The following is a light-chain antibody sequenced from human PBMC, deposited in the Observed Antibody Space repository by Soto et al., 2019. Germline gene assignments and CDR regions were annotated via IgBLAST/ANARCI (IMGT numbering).Light chain of an antibody. CDR3: QQSYTTPGIT. CDR1: QVINNF. Sequence: DIQMTQSPSSLSASVGDRVTITCRASQVINNFLNWYQQKPGKAPKLLICAASNLQTGVPSRFSGSGSWTDFTLTISSLEPEDFATYYCQQSYTTPGITFGGGTKVDIK. V-gene: IGKV1-39*01. CDR2: AAS. J-gene: IGKJ4*01.